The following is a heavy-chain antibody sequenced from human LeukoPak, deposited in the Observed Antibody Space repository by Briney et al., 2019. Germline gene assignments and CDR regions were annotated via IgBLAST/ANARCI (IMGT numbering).Heavy chain of an antibody. Sequence: GESLKISCKGSGYSFTSYWIGWVRQVPGKGLEWMGIIYPDDSDTTYSPSFQGQVTISADKSISTAYLQWSTLKASDTAIYYCARRSIAAAGTFDYWGQGILVTVSS. D-gene: IGHD6-13*01. CDR1: GYSFTSYW. V-gene: IGHV5-51*01. CDR3: ARRSIAAAGTFDY. J-gene: IGHJ4*02. CDR2: IYPDDSDT.